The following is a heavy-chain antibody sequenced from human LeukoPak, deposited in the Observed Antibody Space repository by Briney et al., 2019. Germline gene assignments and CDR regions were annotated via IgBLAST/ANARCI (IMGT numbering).Heavy chain of an antibody. CDR1: GFTFSSYG. Sequence: PGGSLRLSCAASGFTFSSYGMHWVHQAPGKGLEWVAVISYDGSNKYYADSVKGRFTISRDNSKNTLYLQMNSLRAEDTAVYYCARATMIVPLFDYWGQGTLVTVSS. J-gene: IGHJ4*02. CDR3: ARATMIVPLFDY. V-gene: IGHV3-30*03. D-gene: IGHD3-22*01. CDR2: ISYDGSNK.